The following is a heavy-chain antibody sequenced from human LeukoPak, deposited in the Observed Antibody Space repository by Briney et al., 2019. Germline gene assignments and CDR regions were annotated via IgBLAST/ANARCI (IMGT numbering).Heavy chain of an antibody. CDR2: ISWDGGIT. V-gene: IGHV3-43*01. J-gene: IGHJ4*02. CDR3: AKDSNTGGYSFGS. D-gene: IGHD5-12*01. Sequence: GGSLRLSCAASGFTFHHYSMHWVRQPPGKGLEWVSLISWDGGITYYADSVRGRFTISRDNGKNSLSLEMNSLRTEDTALYYCAKDSNTGGYSFGSWGQGTLVTVIS. CDR1: GFTFHHYS.